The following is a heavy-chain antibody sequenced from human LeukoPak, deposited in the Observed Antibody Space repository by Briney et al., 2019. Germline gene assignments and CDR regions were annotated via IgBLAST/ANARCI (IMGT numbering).Heavy chain of an antibody. V-gene: IGHV3-30*02. Sequence: GGSLRLSCAASGFTFSSYGMHWVRQAPGKGLEWVAFIRYDGSNKYYADSVKGRFTISRDNSKNTLYLQMNSLRAEDTAVYYCAKQAGTTDYYHYMDVWGKGTTVTISS. CDR3: AKQAGTTDYYHYMDV. J-gene: IGHJ6*03. CDR1: GFTFSSYG. D-gene: IGHD1-1*01. CDR2: IRYDGSNK.